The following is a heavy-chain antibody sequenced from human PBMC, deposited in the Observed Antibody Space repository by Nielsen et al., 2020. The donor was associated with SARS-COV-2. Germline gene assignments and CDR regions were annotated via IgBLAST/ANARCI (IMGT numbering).Heavy chain of an antibody. D-gene: IGHD1-26*01. CDR1: GFTFSSYA. CDR3: ASQPVGGDAFDI. J-gene: IGHJ3*02. V-gene: IGHV3-23*01. CDR2: ISGSGGST. Sequence: GGSLRLSCAASGFTFSSYAMSWVRQAPGKGLEWVSAISGSGGSTYYADSVKGRFTISRDNSKNTLYLQMNSLRAEDTAVYYCASQPVGGDAFDIWGQGTMVTVSS.